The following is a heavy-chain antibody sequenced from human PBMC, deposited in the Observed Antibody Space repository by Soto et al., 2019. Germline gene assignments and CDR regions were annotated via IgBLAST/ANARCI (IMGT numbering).Heavy chain of an antibody. V-gene: IGHV5-51*01. CDR1: GYSFTSYW. D-gene: IGHD3-22*01. Sequence: PGESLKISCKGSGYSFTSYWIGWVRQMPGKGLEWMGIIHPGDSDTRYSPSFQGQVTISADKSISTAYLQWSSLKASDTAMYYCARSLRYDSSGYYYYYGMDVWGQGTTVTVSS. CDR3: ARSLRYDSSGYYYYYGMDV. CDR2: IHPGDSDT. J-gene: IGHJ6*02.